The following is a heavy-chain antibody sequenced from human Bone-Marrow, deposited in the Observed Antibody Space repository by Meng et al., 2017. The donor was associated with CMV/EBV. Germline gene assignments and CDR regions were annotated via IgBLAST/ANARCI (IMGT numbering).Heavy chain of an antibody. J-gene: IGHJ1*01. V-gene: IGHV4-39*07. CDR1: GGSISSSSYY. CDR2: INDSGST. Sequence: SETLSLTCTVSGGSISSSSYYWGWIRQSPGKGLEWIGDINDSGSTKYNPSLQRRVTISVDTARNQFSLKVRFVTAADTAVYYCARVSDLWGQGTLVTFYS. CDR3: ARVSDL.